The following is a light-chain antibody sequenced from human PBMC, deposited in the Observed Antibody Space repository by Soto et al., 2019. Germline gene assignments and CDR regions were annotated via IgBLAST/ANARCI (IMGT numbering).Light chain of an antibody. J-gene: IGLJ3*02. CDR2: RNN. V-gene: IGLV1-47*01. Sequence: QSVLTQPPSASGTPGQRVTISCSGSSSNIGSNYVYWYQQLPGTAPKLLIYRNNQRHSGVPDRCSGSKSRTSASLAISGLRSEDEADYYCAAWDDSLSGWVFGGGTKLTVL. CDR3: AAWDDSLSGWV. CDR1: SSNIGSNY.